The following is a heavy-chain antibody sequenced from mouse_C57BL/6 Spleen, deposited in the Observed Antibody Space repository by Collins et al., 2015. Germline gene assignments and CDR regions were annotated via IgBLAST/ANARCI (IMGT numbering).Heavy chain of an antibody. CDR2: ISNLAYSI. Sequence: EVKLVESGGGLVQPGGSRKLSCAASGFTFSDYGTAWVRQAPGKGPEWVAFISNLAYSIYYADTVTGRFTISRENAKNTLYLEMSSLRSEDTAMYYCARDYGSSYWYFDVWGAGTTVTVSS. CDR3: ARDYGSSYWYFDV. J-gene: IGHJ1*01. V-gene: IGHV5-15*02. D-gene: IGHD1-1*01. CDR1: GFTFSDYG.